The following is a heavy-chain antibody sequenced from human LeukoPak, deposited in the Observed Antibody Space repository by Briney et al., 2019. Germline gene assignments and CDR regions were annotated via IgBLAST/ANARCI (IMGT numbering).Heavy chain of an antibody. D-gene: IGHD3-16*01. Sequence: SETLSLTCTVSGDSISSSSYYWGWTRQPPGKGLEWIGSIYYSGSTYYNPSLKSRVAISVDTSKNQFSLKLTSVTAADTAVYYCARVKDPGGYYYYYYMDVWGKGTTVTVSS. CDR1: GDSISSSSYY. CDR2: IYYSGST. V-gene: IGHV4-39*07. J-gene: IGHJ6*03. CDR3: ARVKDPGGYYYYYYMDV.